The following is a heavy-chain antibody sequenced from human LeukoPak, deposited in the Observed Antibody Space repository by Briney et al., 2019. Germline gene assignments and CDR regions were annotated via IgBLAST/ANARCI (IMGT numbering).Heavy chain of an antibody. D-gene: IGHD3-22*01. CDR1: GYTFTSYG. CDR2: INPSGGST. Sequence: ASVKVSCKASGYTFTSYGISWVRQAPGQGLEWMGIINPSGGSTSYAQKFQGRVTMTRDMSTSTVYMELSSLRSEDTAVYYCARLNYDSSGYYYPLYNWFDPWGQGTLVTVSS. J-gene: IGHJ5*02. V-gene: IGHV1-46*01. CDR3: ARLNYDSSGYYYPLYNWFDP.